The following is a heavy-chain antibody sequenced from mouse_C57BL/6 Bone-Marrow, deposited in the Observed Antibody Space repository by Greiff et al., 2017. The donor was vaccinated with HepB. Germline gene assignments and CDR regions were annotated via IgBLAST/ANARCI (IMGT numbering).Heavy chain of an antibody. CDR3: ARWGYDGYFHWYFDV. CDR2: IDPSDSYT. CDR1: GYTFTSYW. D-gene: IGHD2-3*01. V-gene: IGHV1-59*01. Sequence: QVQLQQSGAELVRPGTSVKLSCKASGYTFTSYWMHWVKQRPGQGLEWIGVIDPSDSYTNYNQKFKGKATLTVDTSSSTAYMQLSSLTSEDSAVYYCARWGYDGYFHWYFDVWGTGTTVTVSS. J-gene: IGHJ1*03.